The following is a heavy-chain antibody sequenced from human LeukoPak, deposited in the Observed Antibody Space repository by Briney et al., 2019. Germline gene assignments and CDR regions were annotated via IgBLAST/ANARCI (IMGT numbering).Heavy chain of an antibody. CDR2: IYYNGAT. CDR3: ARDGIAATGLTFDY. D-gene: IGHD6-13*01. Sequence: SQTLSLTCTVSGGSISSDNYYWSWIRHHPRKGLEWIGYIYYNGATYYNPSLQSRVTISIDPSNNQFPLKLSSVTAADTAVYYCARDGIAATGLTFDYWGQGTLVTVST. CDR1: GGSISSDNYY. V-gene: IGHV4-30-4*01. J-gene: IGHJ4*02.